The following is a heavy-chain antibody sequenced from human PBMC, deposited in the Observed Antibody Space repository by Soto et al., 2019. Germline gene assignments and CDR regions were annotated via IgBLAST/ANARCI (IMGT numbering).Heavy chain of an antibody. CDR2: ISGGGAGT. CDR1: GRTFRSYA. Sequence: GGSLRLSCVVSGRTFRSYAMSWVRQAPGKGLEWVSGISGGGAGTYYADSVKGRFTISRDPSTTTLFLDMYSLGAEDTAIYYCAKGRKPDHDDGLCAFDSWGQGVLVTVS. V-gene: IGHV3-23*01. CDR3: AKGRKPDHDDGLCAFDS. D-gene: IGHD3-3*01. J-gene: IGHJ4*02.